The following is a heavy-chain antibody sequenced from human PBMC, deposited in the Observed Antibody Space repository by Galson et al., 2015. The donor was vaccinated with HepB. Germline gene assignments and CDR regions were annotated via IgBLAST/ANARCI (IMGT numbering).Heavy chain of an antibody. D-gene: IGHD6-25*01. CDR2: IKQDGTER. Sequence: SLRLSCAASRFTFSSYWMSWVRQAPGKGLEWVANIKQDGTERYYVDSVKGRFTISRDNAKKSMYLHMSSLRAEDTAIYYCARNPASYDYYSMDVWGQGTTVTVSS. CDR1: RFTFSSYW. J-gene: IGHJ6*02. CDR3: ARNPASYDYYSMDV. V-gene: IGHV3-7*01.